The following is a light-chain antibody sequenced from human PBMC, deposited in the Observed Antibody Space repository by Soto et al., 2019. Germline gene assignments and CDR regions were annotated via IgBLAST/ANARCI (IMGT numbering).Light chain of an antibody. J-gene: IGKJ1*01. Sequence: EIVLTQSPSTVSWSXVERPPLAXXXSQSFSSSCLAWYQQKPGQAPRLLIYATSSRATGIPDRFSGSGSQTDFTLTISRLEPEDFAVYYCQQYGTSPRTFGQGTKVDIK. CDR1: QSFSSSC. V-gene: IGKV3-20*01. CDR3: QQYGTSPRT. CDR2: ATS.